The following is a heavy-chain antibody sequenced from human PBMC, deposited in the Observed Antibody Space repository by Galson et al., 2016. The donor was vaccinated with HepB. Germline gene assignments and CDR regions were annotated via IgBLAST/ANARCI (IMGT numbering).Heavy chain of an antibody. CDR3: AKANIIMVTHGIYLDT. D-gene: IGHD2/OR15-2a*01. CDR1: GFAFNTYA. V-gene: IGHV3-23*01. Sequence: SLRLSCATSGFAFNTYAMNWVRQAPGKGLEWVAGVSGHAGSTSYADSVKGRFAISRDNSKNTLFLQMNGLRADDTAVYYCAKANIIMVTHGIYLDTWGPGTLVTVSS. J-gene: IGHJ5*02. CDR2: VSGHAGST.